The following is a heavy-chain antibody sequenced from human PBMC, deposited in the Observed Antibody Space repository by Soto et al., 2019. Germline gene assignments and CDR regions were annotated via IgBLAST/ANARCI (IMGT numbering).Heavy chain of an antibody. CDR2: IYPGDSDT. CDR1: GYSITSYW. D-gene: IGHD4-17*01. Sequence: PGEPLKISCKGSGYSITSYWIGWLRQMPGKGLEWMGIIYPGDSDTRYSPSFQGQVTISADKSISTAYLQWSSLKASDTAMYYCATRRDYGDELPAVGAFDIWGQGTMVTVSS. J-gene: IGHJ3*02. CDR3: ATRRDYGDELPAVGAFDI. V-gene: IGHV5-51*01.